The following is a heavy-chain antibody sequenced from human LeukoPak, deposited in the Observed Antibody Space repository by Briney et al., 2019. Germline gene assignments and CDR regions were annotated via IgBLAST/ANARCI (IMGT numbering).Heavy chain of an antibody. CDR1: GFTFSSNY. Sequence: PGGSLRLSCAASGFTFSSNYISWVRQAPGKGLEWVSVIYSGGSTYYADSVKGRFTIDRDNSKNTLYLRLNSMRPEDTAVYYCARDTRRILPSDWGQGTLVTVSS. CDR2: IYSGGST. D-gene: IGHD2-15*01. J-gene: IGHJ4*02. CDR3: ARDTRRILPSD. V-gene: IGHV3-66*01.